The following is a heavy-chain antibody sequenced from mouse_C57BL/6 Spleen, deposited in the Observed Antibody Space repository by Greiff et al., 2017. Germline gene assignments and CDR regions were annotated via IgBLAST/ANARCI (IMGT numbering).Heavy chain of an antibody. V-gene: IGHV1-59*01. D-gene: IGHD3-2*02. Sequence: QVQLQQSGAELVRPGTSVKLSCKASGYTFTSYWMHWVKQRPGQGLEWIGVIDPSDSYTNYNQKFKGKATLTVDTSSSTAYMQLSSLTSEDSAVYYCAREGDSSGPWFAYWGQGTLVTVSA. CDR2: IDPSDSYT. CDR3: AREGDSSGPWFAY. J-gene: IGHJ3*01. CDR1: GYTFTSYW.